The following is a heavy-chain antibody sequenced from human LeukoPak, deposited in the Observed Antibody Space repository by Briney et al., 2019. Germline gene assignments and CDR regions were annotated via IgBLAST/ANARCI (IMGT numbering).Heavy chain of an antibody. D-gene: IGHD3-10*01. Sequence: GGSLRLSCAASGFTFSSYAMHWVRQAPGKGLEWVAVISYDGSNKYYADSVKGRFTISRDNAKNSLYLQMNSLRAEDTAVYYCASAFTMVRGVPGYWGQGTLVTVSS. CDR2: ISYDGSNK. CDR1: GFTFSSYA. J-gene: IGHJ4*02. CDR3: ASAFTMVRGVPGY. V-gene: IGHV3-30-3*01.